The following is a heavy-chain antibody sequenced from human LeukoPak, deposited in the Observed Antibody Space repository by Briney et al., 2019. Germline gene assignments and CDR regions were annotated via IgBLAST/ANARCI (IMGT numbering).Heavy chain of an antibody. CDR2: MNSDGSST. CDR3: ARDPPYYYYMDV. J-gene: IGHJ6*03. V-gene: IGHV3-74*01. CDR1: GFTFSSYW. Sequence: PGGSLRLSCATSGFTFSSYWMHWVRQAPGKGLVWVSRMNSDGSSTSYADSVKGRFTISRDNAKSSLYLQMNSLRAEDTAVYYCARDPPYYYYMDVWGKGTTVTVSS.